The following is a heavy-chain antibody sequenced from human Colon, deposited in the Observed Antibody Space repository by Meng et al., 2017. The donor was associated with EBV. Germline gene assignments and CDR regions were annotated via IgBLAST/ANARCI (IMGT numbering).Heavy chain of an antibody. D-gene: IGHD2-21*02. CDR2: IYHSGST. J-gene: IGHJ4*02. CDR1: GESISNNW. V-gene: IGHV4-4*02. Sequence: VQLQGSGPGLVKPSGTLSLTCTVSGESISNNWWSWVRQPPGKGLEWIGEIYHSGSTNYNPSLKSRVTISVDESKNQFSLRLSSVTAADTAVYYCARVGAYCGGDCYHPRWGQGTLVTVSS. CDR3: ARVGAYCGGDCYHPR.